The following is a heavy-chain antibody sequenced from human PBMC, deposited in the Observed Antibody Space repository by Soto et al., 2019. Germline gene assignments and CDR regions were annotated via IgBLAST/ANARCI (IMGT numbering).Heavy chain of an antibody. CDR2: IIPIFGTA. Sequence: QVQLVQSGAEVKKPGSSVKVSCKASGGTFSSYAISWVRQAPGQGLEWMGGIIPIFGTANYAQKFQGRVTITXXEXTXXAYMELSSLRSEDTAVYYCARDTRHGFGYYYGMDVWGQGTTVTVSS. D-gene: IGHD3-10*01. CDR1: GGTFSSYA. J-gene: IGHJ6*02. V-gene: IGHV1-69*05. CDR3: ARDTRHGFGYYYGMDV.